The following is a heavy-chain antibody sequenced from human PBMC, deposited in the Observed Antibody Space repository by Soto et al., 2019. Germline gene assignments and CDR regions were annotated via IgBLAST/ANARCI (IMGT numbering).Heavy chain of an antibody. J-gene: IGHJ4*02. Sequence: ASVKVSCKASGYTFTSYGISWVRQAPGQGLEWMGWINPNSGGTNYAQKFQGRVTMTRDTSISTAYMELRSLRSDDTAVYYCARGGQYSSSWLDYWGQGTLVTVSS. CDR1: GYTFTSYG. CDR3: ARGGQYSSSWLDY. D-gene: IGHD6-13*01. CDR2: INPNSGGT. V-gene: IGHV1-2*02.